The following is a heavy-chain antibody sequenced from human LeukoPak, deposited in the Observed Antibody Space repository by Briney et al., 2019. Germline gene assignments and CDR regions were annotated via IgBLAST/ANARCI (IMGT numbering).Heavy chain of an antibody. CDR3: ARRYCTNGVCYHDRGAFDI. CDR1: GGTFSNYV. Sequence: SVKVSCKASGGTFSNYVISWVRQAPGQGLECMGGIIPLYDTANYAQKFQGRVTITADKSTSTVYMELGSLRSEDTAVYFCARRYCTNGVCYHDRGAFDIWGQGTMVTVSS. V-gene: IGHV1-69*06. CDR2: IIPLYDTA. D-gene: IGHD2-8*01. J-gene: IGHJ3*02.